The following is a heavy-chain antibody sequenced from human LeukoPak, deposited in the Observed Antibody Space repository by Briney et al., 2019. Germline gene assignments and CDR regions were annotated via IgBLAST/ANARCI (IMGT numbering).Heavy chain of an antibody. CDR2: ISGSGGST. Sequence: GGSLRLSCAASGFTFSSYAMSWVRQAPGKGLEWVSAISGSGGSTYYADSVKGRFTISRDNPKNTLYLQMNSLRAEDTAVYYCAKDVSGGPSSLTGTPWFDPWGQGTLVTVSS. D-gene: IGHD1-7*01. CDR1: GFTFSSYA. CDR3: AKDVSGGPSSLTGTPWFDP. J-gene: IGHJ5*02. V-gene: IGHV3-23*01.